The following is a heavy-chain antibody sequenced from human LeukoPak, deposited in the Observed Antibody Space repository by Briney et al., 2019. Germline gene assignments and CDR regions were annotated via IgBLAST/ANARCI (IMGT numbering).Heavy chain of an antibody. D-gene: IGHD5-18*01. CDR3: ARGPQVDTAMITWGYYYYYYMDV. CDR1: GGTFSSYA. CDR2: IIPIFGTA. J-gene: IGHJ6*03. V-gene: IGHV1-69*05. Sequence: SVKVSCKASGGTFSSYAISWVRQAPGQGLEWMGGIIPIFGTANYAQKFQGRVTITTDESTSTAYMELSSLRSEDTAVYYCARGPQVDTAMITWGYYYYYYMDVWGEGTTVTVSS.